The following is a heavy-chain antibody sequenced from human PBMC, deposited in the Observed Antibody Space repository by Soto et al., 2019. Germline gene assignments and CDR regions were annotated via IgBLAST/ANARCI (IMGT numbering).Heavy chain of an antibody. D-gene: IGHD6-19*01. CDR2: IKPKSEGETA. V-gene: IGHV3-15*07. J-gene: IGHJ4*02. CDR3: ATVTCGSGPT. Sequence: EMQLVQSGGGLVKPGGSLRLSCVASRFNFSAAWLNWIRQAPGKGLEWVGRIKPKSEGETADYTAPVRGRFTISRDDSQITLQLQMDGLKTEDTAVYDCATVTCGSGPTWGLGVLVTVSS. CDR1: RFNFSAAW.